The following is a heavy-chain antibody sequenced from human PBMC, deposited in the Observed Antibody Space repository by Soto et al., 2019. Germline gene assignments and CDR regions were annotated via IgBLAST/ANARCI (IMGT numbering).Heavy chain of an antibody. D-gene: IGHD6-13*01. J-gene: IGHJ6*02. CDR1: GGSFSGYY. V-gene: IGHV4-34*01. CDR3: ATKRCSSCHTGARGYYCGMDV. Sequence: PSETLSLTCAVYGGSFSGYYWSWIRQPPGKGLEWIGEINHSGSTNYNPSLKSRVTISVDTSKNQFSLKLSSVTAADTAVYYCATKRCSSCHTGARGYYCGMDVWGQATTVTVS. CDR2: INHSGST.